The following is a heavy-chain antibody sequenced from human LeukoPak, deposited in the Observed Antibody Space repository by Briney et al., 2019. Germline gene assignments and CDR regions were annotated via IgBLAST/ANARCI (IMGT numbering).Heavy chain of an antibody. CDR2: INHSGST. CDR1: GGSFSGYY. D-gene: IGHD1-26*01. J-gene: IGHJ4*02. Sequence: SETLSLTCAVYGGSFSGYYWSWIRQPPGKGLEWLGEINHSGSTNYNPSLKSRVTISVDTSKNQFSLKLSSVTAADTAVYYCARDVVGATSLDYWGQGTLVTVSS. CDR3: ARDVVGATSLDY. V-gene: IGHV4-34*01.